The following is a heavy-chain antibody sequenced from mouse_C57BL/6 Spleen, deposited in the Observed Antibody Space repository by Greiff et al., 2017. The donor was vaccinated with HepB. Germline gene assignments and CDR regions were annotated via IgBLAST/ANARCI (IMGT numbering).Heavy chain of an antibody. D-gene: IGHD1-1*01. V-gene: IGHV3-6*01. J-gene: IGHJ3*01. CDR1: GYSITSGYY. CDR3: ARDDYYGSGAY. CDR2: ISYDGSN. Sequence: VQLKESGPGLVKPSQSLSLTCSVTGYSITSGYYWNWIRQFPGNKLEWMGYISYDGSNNYNPSLKNRISITRDTSKNQFFLKLNSVTTEDTATYYCARDDYYGSGAYWGQGTLVTVSA.